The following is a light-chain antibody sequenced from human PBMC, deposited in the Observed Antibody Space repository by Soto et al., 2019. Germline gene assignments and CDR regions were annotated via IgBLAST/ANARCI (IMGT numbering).Light chain of an antibody. V-gene: IGKV3-20*01. Sequence: EIVLTQSPGTLSLSPGERATLSCRASQSVSSSYLAWYQQKPGQAPRPLIYGASSRATGIPDRFSGSGSGTDFTLTISRLEPEDFAVYFCQHYGNSPPFTFGQGTKVEIK. CDR2: GAS. CDR1: QSVSSSY. J-gene: IGKJ2*01. CDR3: QHYGNSPPFT.